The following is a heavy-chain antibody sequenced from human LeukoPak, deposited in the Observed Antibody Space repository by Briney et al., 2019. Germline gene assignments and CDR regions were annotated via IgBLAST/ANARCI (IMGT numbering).Heavy chain of an antibody. CDR3: ARDRTVVVAGIGY. V-gene: IGHV3-30-3*01. J-gene: IGHJ4*02. CDR1: GFTFSSYG. Sequence: PGRSLRLSCAASGFTFSSYGMHWVRQAPGKGLEWVAVVSYDGSNEYYADSVKGRFTISRDNSKDTVYLQMNSLRPEDTAVYYCARDRTVVVAGIGYWGQGTLVTVSS. CDR2: VSYDGSNE. D-gene: IGHD6-19*01.